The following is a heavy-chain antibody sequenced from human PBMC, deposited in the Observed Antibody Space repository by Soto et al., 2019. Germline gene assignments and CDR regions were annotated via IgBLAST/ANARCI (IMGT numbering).Heavy chain of an antibody. Sequence: EVQLVESGGGLVQPGGSLRLSCAASGFTFSSYSMNWVHQAPGKGLEWVSYISSSSSTIYYADSVKGRFTISRDNAKNSLYLQMNSLRAEDTAVYYCARDDSEDYVWGSFPDYWGQGTLVTVSS. CDR3: ARDDSEDYVWGSFPDY. V-gene: IGHV3-48*01. J-gene: IGHJ4*02. CDR2: ISSSSSTI. D-gene: IGHD3-16*01. CDR1: GFTFSSYS.